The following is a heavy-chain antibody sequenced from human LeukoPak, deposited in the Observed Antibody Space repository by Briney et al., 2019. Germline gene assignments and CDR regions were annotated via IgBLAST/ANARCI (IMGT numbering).Heavy chain of an antibody. Sequence: SVKVSCKASGGTFSSYAISWVRQAPGQGLEWMGGIIPIFGTANYAQKFQGRVTITADESTSTAYMELSSLRSEDTAGYYCARAAYNCSNTRRYPGLSSPPEHYYYMGVLGKGTTVTVSS. D-gene: IGHD2-2*01. J-gene: IGHJ6*03. CDR3: ARAAYNCSNTRRYPGLSSPPEHYYYMGV. CDR1: GGTFSSYA. CDR2: IIPIFGTA. V-gene: IGHV1-69*13.